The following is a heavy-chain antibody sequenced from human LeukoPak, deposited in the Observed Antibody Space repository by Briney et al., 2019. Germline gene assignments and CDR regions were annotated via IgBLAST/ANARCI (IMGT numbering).Heavy chain of an antibody. Sequence: GGSLRLSCTASGFSLGTNAMHWVRQAQGKGPEWVAVKSYDGIHKYYADSVKGRFTISRDTAKNTLYLQMNSLRPEDSAVYYCARAGRTIFGYYYMDVWGKGTTVTVSS. CDR3: ARAGRTIFGYYYMDV. CDR1: GFSLGTNA. J-gene: IGHJ6*03. D-gene: IGHD3-3*01. V-gene: IGHV3-30-3*01. CDR2: KSYDGIHK.